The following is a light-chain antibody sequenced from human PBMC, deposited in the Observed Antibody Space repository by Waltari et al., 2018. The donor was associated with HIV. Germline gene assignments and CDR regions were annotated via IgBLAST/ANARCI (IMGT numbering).Light chain of an antibody. J-gene: IGLJ1*01. V-gene: IGLV2-14*03. CDR3: ASYTVNSTGV. Sequence: QSALSQPASVSASPGQSVAILCSGSASDLGRYNYVPWYQQHPDKTPRLILFDVNNRPSGISDRFSGSKSGTTASLTISTVETDDEADYYCASYTVNSTGVFGSGTKLTVL. CDR1: ASDLGRYNY. CDR2: DVN.